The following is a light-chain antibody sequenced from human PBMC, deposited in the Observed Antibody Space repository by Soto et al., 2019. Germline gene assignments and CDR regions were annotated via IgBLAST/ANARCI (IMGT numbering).Light chain of an antibody. Sequence: QSVLTQPPSVSGAPGQRVTISCTGRSSNLGAGYDVHWYKQLPGTAPKLLIYVHSNRPSGVPDRFSGSKSGTSASLAITGLQAEDEADYYCQSYDSSLSAVVFGGGTKLTVL. J-gene: IGLJ2*01. CDR2: VHS. CDR1: SSNLGAGYD. CDR3: QSYDSSLSAVV. V-gene: IGLV1-40*01.